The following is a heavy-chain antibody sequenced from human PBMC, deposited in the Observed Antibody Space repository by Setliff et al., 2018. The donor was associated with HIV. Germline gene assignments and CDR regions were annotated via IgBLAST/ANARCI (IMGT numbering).Heavy chain of an antibody. J-gene: IGHJ4*02. Sequence: GGSLRLSCAASGFSFRDSGMNWVRQAPGKGLEWVAFIWDDGSQKYYADSVKGRFTISRDNFKNTLYLQMNSLRAEDTAVYYCAKDSNYRGVAVRRGFYLDYWGQGKLVTVSS. CDR1: GFSFRDSG. V-gene: IGHV3-30*02. CDR2: IWDDGSQK. D-gene: IGHD6-6*01. CDR3: AKDSNYRGVAVRRGFYLDY.